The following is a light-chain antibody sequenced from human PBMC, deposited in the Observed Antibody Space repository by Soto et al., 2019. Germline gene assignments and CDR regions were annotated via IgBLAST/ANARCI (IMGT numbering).Light chain of an antibody. Sequence: EIVLSQSPAVLSWSPGERATRSFRXSQSVSSSYLAWYQQKPGQAPRLLIFGASNRATGIPDRFSGSGSGTDFTLTISRLEPEDFAVYHCQQYGGSPRTFGQGTKVDIK. V-gene: IGKV3-20*01. CDR1: QSVSSSY. CDR2: GAS. CDR3: QQYGGSPRT. J-gene: IGKJ1*01.